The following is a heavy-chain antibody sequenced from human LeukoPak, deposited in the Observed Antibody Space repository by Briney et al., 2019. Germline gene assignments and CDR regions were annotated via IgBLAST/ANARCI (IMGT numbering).Heavy chain of an antibody. CDR1: GGSISSSSYC. D-gene: IGHD6-13*01. J-gene: IGHJ4*02. CDR2: IYYSGST. Sequence: SETLSLTCTVSGGSISSSSYCWGWIRQPPGKGLEWIGSIYYSGSTYYNPSLKSRVTISVDTSKNQFSLKLSSVTAADTAVYYCARTGIAAAGLYYFDYWGQGTLVTASS. V-gene: IGHV4-39*01. CDR3: ARTGIAAAGLYYFDY.